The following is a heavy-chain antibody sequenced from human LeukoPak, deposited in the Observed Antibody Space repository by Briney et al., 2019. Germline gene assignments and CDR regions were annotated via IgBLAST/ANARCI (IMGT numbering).Heavy chain of an antibody. CDR1: GYTFTSYG. J-gene: IGHJ6*03. CDR2: ISAYNGNT. D-gene: IGHD3-10*01. CDR3: ARDGEGAGDDPYYYYYYMDV. V-gene: IGHV1-18*01. Sequence: VSVKVSCKASGYTFTSYGISWVRQAPGHGLEWRGWISAYNGNTNYAQKLQGRVTMTTDTATSTTYMELRSLRSDDTAVYYCARDGEGAGDDPYYYYYYMDVWGKGTTVTISS.